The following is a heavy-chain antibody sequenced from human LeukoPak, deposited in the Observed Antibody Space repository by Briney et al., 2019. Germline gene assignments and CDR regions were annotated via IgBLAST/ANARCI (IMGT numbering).Heavy chain of an antibody. Sequence: ASVKVSCKASGYTFTGYYMHWVRQAPGQGLEWMGWINPNSGGTNYAQKFQGRVTMTMETSTNTASMELRGLRSDDTAIYYCARVYLYTTGWSAAYYYFMDVWGKGTTVIVSS. CDR3: ARVYLYTTGWSAAYYYFMDV. J-gene: IGHJ6*03. V-gene: IGHV1-2*02. D-gene: IGHD3-16*02. CDR2: INPNSGGT. CDR1: GYTFTGYY.